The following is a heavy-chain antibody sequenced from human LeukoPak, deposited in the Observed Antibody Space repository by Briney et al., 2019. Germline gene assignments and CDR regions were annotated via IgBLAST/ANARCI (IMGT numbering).Heavy chain of an antibody. D-gene: IGHD2-2*01. CDR1: GYTFTSYG. CDR3: ARALGYCSSTSCRFFYGMDV. Sequence: ASVKVSCKASGYTFTSYGISWVRQAPGQGLEWMGWISAYNGNTNYPQKLQGRVTMTTDTSTSTAYMELRSLRSDDTAVYYCARALGYCSSTSCRFFYGMDVWGQGTTVTVSS. V-gene: IGHV1-18*01. CDR2: ISAYNGNT. J-gene: IGHJ6*02.